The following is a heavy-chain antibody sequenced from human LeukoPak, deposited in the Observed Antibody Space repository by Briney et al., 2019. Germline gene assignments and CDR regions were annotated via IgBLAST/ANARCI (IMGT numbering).Heavy chain of an antibody. Sequence: GGSLRLSCAASGFTFSSYSMNWVRQAPGKGLEGVSCISSSSSYIYYADSVKGRLTISRDNAKNSLYTQMNSLRAEDTAVYYCARVRKITMIKGGAFDIWGQGTMVTVSS. D-gene: IGHD3-22*01. V-gene: IGHV3-21*01. J-gene: IGHJ3*02. CDR1: GFTFSSYS. CDR3: ARVRKITMIKGGAFDI. CDR2: ISSSSSYI.